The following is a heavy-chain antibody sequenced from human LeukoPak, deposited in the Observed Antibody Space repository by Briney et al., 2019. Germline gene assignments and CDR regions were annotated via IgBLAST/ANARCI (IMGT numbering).Heavy chain of an antibody. Sequence: GGSLRLSCAASGFTFNTFTMNWVRQAPGKGLEWISWINTTNFVYYADSVKGRFTISRDDARNSLHLQLNSLRDVDTAVYYCARDLDWSFDYWGQGALVTVSS. CDR1: GFTFNTFT. V-gene: IGHV3-48*02. CDR2: INTTNFV. D-gene: IGHD3-9*01. CDR3: ARDLDWSFDY. J-gene: IGHJ4*02.